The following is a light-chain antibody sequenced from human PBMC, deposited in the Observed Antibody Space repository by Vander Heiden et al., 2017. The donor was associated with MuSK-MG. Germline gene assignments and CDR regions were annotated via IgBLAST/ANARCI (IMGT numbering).Light chain of an antibody. CDR2: DAS. V-gene: IGKV3-11*01. Sequence: EIVLTQSPATLSLSPGERATLSCRASQSVDTYLAWFQQTPGQAPRLLIYDASTRASGTPARFTRRRSGTDFTLTISSLEPEDFAVFYCQQRAYWRLTFGAGTKVE. CDR3: QQRAYWRLT. CDR1: QSVDTY. J-gene: IGKJ4*01.